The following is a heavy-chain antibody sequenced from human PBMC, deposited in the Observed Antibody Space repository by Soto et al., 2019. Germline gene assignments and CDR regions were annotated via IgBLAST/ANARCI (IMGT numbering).Heavy chain of an antibody. CDR2: ISSSSSTI. CDR1: GFTFSSYG. J-gene: IGHJ3*02. V-gene: IGHV3-48*01. CDR3: ARDGGDSSSWYFAFDI. D-gene: IGHD6-13*01. Sequence: GGSLRLSCAASGFTFSSYGMNWVRQAPGKGLEWVSYISSSSSTIYYADSVKGRFTISRDNAKNSLYLQMNSLRAEDTAVYYCARDGGDSSSWYFAFDIWGQGTMVTVSS.